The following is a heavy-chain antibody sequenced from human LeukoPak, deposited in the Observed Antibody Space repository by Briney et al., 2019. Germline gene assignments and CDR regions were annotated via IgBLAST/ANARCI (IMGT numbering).Heavy chain of an antibody. Sequence: GGSLRLSCAASGFTFSSYWMSWVRQAPGKGLEWVATIKKDGSEQYYVDSMKGRLTISRDNAKNSVYLQIHNLKAEDTAVYYCARDLGWLQSDYWGQGTLVTVSS. V-gene: IGHV3-7*01. CDR1: GFTFSSYW. CDR3: ARDLGWLQSDY. J-gene: IGHJ4*02. D-gene: IGHD5-24*01. CDR2: IKKDGSEQ.